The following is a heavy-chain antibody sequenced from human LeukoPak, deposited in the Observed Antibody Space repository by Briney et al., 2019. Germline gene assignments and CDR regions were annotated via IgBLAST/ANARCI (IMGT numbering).Heavy chain of an antibody. V-gene: IGHV3-30-3*01. D-gene: IGHD6-13*01. CDR3: ARVQSSSHFDY. J-gene: IGHJ4*02. Sequence: GGSLRLSCAASGFTFSNYAMHWVRQAPGKGLEWVAVISYDGSTRYYADSVKGRFTISRVNSRNTLYLQMNSLRAEDTAVYYWARVQSSSHFDYWGQGPRVTVS. CDR1: GFTFSNYA. CDR2: ISYDGSTR.